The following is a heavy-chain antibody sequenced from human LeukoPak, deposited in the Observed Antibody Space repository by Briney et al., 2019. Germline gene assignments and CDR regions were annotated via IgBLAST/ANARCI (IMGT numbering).Heavy chain of an antibody. J-gene: IGHJ6*03. Sequence: GGSLRLSCAASGFTFSSYSMNWVRQAPGKGLEWVSAISGSGGSTYYADSVKGRFTISRDNSKNTLYLQMNSLRTEDTAVYYCAKGISQQPTYYYMDVWGKGTTVTVSS. V-gene: IGHV3-23*01. D-gene: IGHD6-13*01. CDR2: ISGSGGST. CDR3: AKGISQQPTYYYMDV. CDR1: GFTFSSYS.